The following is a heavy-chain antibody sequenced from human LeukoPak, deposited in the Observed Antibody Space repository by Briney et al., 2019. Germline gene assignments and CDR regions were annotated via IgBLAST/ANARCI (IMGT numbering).Heavy chain of an antibody. CDR1: GFTFSSYS. Sequence: GGSLRLSCAASGFTFSSYSMNWVRQAPGKGLEWVSSISSSSSYIYYADSVKGRFTISRDNAKNSLYLQMNSLRAEDTAVYYCARDPGAAAGTEGTDYWGQGTLVTVSS. D-gene: IGHD6-13*01. J-gene: IGHJ4*02. CDR2: ISSSSSYI. V-gene: IGHV3-21*01. CDR3: ARDPGAAAGTEGTDY.